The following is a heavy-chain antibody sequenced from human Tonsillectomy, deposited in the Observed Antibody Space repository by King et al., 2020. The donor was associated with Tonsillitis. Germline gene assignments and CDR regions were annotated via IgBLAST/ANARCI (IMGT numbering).Heavy chain of an antibody. Sequence: VQLVESGGGLVQPGRSLRLSCTASGFTFGDYAMSWVRQAPGKGLEWVGFIRSKAYGGTTEYAASVKGRFTISRDDSKSIAYLQMNSLKTEDTAVYYCTREKADDFWFPYALNYYYNYYMDVWGKGTTVTVSS. J-gene: IGHJ6*03. CDR3: TREKADDFWFPYALNYYYNYYMDV. V-gene: IGHV3-49*04. CDR2: IRSKAYGGTT. CDR1: GFTFGDYA. D-gene: IGHD3-3*01.